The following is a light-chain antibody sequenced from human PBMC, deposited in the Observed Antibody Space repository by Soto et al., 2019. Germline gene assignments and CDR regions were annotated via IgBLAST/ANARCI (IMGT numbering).Light chain of an antibody. V-gene: IGKV1-5*03. J-gene: IGKJ1*01. CDR2: KAS. CDR3: QQYKSSST. CDR1: QSISNW. Sequence: DIQMTQSPSTLSASVGDRVTITCRASQSISNWLAWYQQKPGKAPNLLINKASSLQSEVPSRFSGSGSGTEFTLTITSLQPDDFGVYYCQQYKSSSTFGQGTKVDIK.